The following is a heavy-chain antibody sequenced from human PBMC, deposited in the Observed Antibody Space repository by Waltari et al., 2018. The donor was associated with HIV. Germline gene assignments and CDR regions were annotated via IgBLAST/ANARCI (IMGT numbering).Heavy chain of an antibody. CDR3: ARISSEDLYYYYHAMDV. J-gene: IGHJ6*02. Sequence: EVQLVESGGGLIQPGGSLRLSCAAYRFIVSSNYMSWVCQAPGKGREWVSVIYSVGGTHYADSVKGLFTISRDNSKNTLYLQMNSLRAGDTAVYYCARISSEDLYYYYHAMDVWGQGTTVTVSS. CDR1: RFIVSSNY. V-gene: IGHV3-53*01. CDR2: IYSVGGT. D-gene: IGHD3-22*01.